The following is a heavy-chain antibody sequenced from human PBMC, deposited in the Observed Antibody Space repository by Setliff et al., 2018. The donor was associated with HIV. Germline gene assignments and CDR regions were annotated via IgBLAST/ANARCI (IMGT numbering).Heavy chain of an antibody. CDR3: ARDPGGYDSSGFDAFDI. Sequence: ASVKVSCKASGGTFSSYAISWVRQTPGQGLEWMGGIIPIFGTANYAQKFQGRVTITADESTSTAYMELSSLRSEDTAVYYCARDPGGYDSSGFDAFDIWGQGTMVTVSS. V-gene: IGHV1-69*13. CDR2: IIPIFGTA. CDR1: GGTFSSYA. D-gene: IGHD3-22*01. J-gene: IGHJ3*02.